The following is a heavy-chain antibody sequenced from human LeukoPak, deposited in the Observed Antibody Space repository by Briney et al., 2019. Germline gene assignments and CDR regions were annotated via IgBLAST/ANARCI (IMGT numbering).Heavy chain of an antibody. CDR1: GGTFSSYT. V-gene: IGHV1-69*02. CDR2: ITPILGMP. CDR3: ARQEQKGYWFDP. Sequence: ASVKVSCKASGGTFSSYTISWVRQAPGQGLEWMGRITPILGMPNYAQKFQGRVTITADKCTSTAYMELSSLRSEDTAVYYCARQEQKGYWFDPWGQGTLVTVSS. D-gene: IGHD1/OR15-1a*01. J-gene: IGHJ5*02.